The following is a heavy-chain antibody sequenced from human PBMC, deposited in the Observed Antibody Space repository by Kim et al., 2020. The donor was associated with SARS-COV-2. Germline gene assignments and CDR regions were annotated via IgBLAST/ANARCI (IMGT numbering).Heavy chain of an antibody. V-gene: IGHV4-59*08. CDR1: GGSISSYY. Sequence: SETLSLTCTVSGGSISSYYWSWIRQPPGKGLEWIGYIYYSGSTNYNPSLKSRVTISVDTSKNQFSLKLSSVTAADTAVYYCARQEQQLVPFDYWGQGTLVTVSS. D-gene: IGHD6-13*01. J-gene: IGHJ4*02. CDR2: IYYSGST. CDR3: ARQEQQLVPFDY.